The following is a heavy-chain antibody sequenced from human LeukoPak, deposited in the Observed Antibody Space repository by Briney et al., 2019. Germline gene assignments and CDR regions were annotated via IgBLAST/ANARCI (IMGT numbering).Heavy chain of an antibody. CDR2: IYSGGST. D-gene: IGHD3-22*01. V-gene: IGHV3-66*01. CDR3: AREGSSGYYVFDY. Sequence: GGSLRLSCAASGFTVSSNYMSWVRQAPGKGLEWVSVIYSGGSTYYADSVKGGFTISRDNSKNTLYLQMNSLRAEDTAVYYCAREGSSGYYVFDYWGQGTLVTVSS. CDR1: GFTVSSNY. J-gene: IGHJ4*02.